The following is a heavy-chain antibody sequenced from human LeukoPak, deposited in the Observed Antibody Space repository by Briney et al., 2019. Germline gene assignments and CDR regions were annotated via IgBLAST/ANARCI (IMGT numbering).Heavy chain of an antibody. CDR3: ARYARELDY. V-gene: IGHV3-21*05. D-gene: IGHD2-2*01. Sequence: GGSLRLSCAASGFTFSSYSMNWVRQAPGKGLEYISYIGGSGGDITYADSVRGRFTVSRDNAKNSLYLQMNSLRVEDTAVYYCARYARELDYWGQGSLVTVSS. CDR1: GFTFSSYS. J-gene: IGHJ4*02. CDR2: IGGSGGDI.